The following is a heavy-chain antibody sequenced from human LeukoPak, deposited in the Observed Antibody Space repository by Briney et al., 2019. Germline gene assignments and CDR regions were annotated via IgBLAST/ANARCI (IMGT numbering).Heavy chain of an antibody. J-gene: IGHJ4*02. CDR3: AKTQHYQLPQVYFDY. CDR1: GFTFSSYA. V-gene: IGHV3-23*01. Sequence: GGSLRLSCAASGFTFSSYAMSWVRQAPGKGLGWVSAIGGSGGSTYYADSVKGRFTISRDNSKNTLYLQMNSLRAEDTAVYYCAKTQHYQLPQVYFDYWGQGTLVTVSS. CDR2: IGGSGGST. D-gene: IGHD2-2*01.